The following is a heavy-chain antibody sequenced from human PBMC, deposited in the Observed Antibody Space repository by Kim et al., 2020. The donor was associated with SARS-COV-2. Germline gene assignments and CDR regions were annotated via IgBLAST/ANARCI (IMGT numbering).Heavy chain of an antibody. Sequence: YADSMRGRFTISRDNAKNTLYLQMSSLRVEDTAVYYCARGSVGATTLDYWGQGTLVTVSS. D-gene: IGHD1-26*01. CDR3: ARGSVGATTLDY. V-gene: IGHV3-21*01. J-gene: IGHJ4*02.